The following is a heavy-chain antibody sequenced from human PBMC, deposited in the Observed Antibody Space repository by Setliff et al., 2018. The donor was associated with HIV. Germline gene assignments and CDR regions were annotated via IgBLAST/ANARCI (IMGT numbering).Heavy chain of an antibody. D-gene: IGHD3-22*01. Sequence: PGGSLRLSCTASGFTFRYFTMSWVHQAPGKGLEWVAFIRYDGSNKYYADSVKGRFTISRDNSKNTLYLQVNSLRAEDTAVYYCVRSDRGGVDYWGQGTLVTVSS. CDR2: IRYDGSNK. CDR1: GFTFRYFT. CDR3: VRSDRGGVDY. V-gene: IGHV3-30*02. J-gene: IGHJ4*02.